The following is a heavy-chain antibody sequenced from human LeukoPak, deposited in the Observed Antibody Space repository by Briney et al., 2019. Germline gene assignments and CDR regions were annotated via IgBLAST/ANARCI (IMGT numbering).Heavy chain of an antibody. J-gene: IGHJ6*03. V-gene: IGHV3-73*01. D-gene: IGHD1-14*01. Sequence: GGSLKLSCAASGFTFSGSAMHWVRQASGKGLEWVGRIRSKANSYATAYAASVKGRFTISRDDSKNTAYLQMNSLKTEDTAVYYCTRPGYYYYYMDVWGKGTTVTISS. CDR3: TRPGYYYYYMDV. CDR2: IRSKANSYAT. CDR1: GFTFSGSA.